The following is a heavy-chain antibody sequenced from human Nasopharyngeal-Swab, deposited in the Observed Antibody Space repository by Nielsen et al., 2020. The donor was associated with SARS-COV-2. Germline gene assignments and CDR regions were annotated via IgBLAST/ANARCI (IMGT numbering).Heavy chain of an antibody. V-gene: IGHV3-30*04. J-gene: IGHJ6*02. CDR2: ISYDGSNK. Sequence: GESLKISCAASGFTFSSYAMHWVRQAPGKGLEWVAVISYDGSNKYYADPVKGRFTISRDNSKNTLYLQMNSLRAEDTAVYYCARDGPSTYYYYGMDVWGQGTTVTVSS. D-gene: IGHD5/OR15-5a*01. CDR3: ARDGPSTYYYYGMDV. CDR1: GFTFSSYA.